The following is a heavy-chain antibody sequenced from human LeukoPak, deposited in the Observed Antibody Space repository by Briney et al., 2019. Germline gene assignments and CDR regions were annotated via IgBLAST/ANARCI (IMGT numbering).Heavy chain of an antibody. V-gene: IGHV3-33*01. Sequence: GRSLRLSCAASGFTFSSSGMHWVRQAPGKGLEWVAVIWYDGSKEKYADSVKGRFTISRDNSINTVYLQMYSLRAEDTAVYYCARDGGYSYGNQIDYWGQGTLVTVSS. J-gene: IGHJ4*02. CDR1: GFTFSSSG. CDR3: ARDGGYSYGNQIDY. CDR2: IWYDGSKE. D-gene: IGHD5-12*01.